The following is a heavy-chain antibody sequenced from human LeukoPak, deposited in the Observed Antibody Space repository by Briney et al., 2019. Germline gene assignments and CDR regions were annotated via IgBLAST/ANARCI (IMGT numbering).Heavy chain of an antibody. CDR2: MNPNSGNT. D-gene: IGHD6-6*01. Sequence: ASVKVSCRASGYTFTSYDINWVRQATGQGLEWMGWMNPNSGNTGYAQKFQGRVTITRNTSISTAYMELSSLRSEDTAVYYCAIAAQESAHPTQGEEKNAFDIWGQGTMVTVSS. CDR3: AIAAQESAHPTQGEEKNAFDI. J-gene: IGHJ3*02. V-gene: IGHV1-8*01. CDR1: GYTFTSYD.